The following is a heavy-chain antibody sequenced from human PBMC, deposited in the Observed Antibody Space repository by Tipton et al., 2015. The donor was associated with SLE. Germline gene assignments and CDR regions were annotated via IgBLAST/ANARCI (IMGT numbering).Heavy chain of an antibody. Sequence: SLRLSCAASGFTFDEYAMHWVRQAPGKGLEWVSGISWNSGSIGYADSVKGRFTISRDNAKNSLYLQMNSLRAEDTALYYCAKDSGAEHWGQGTLVTVSS. D-gene: IGHD5-12*01. CDR2: ISWNSGSI. J-gene: IGHJ1*01. CDR1: GFTFDEYA. CDR3: AKDSGAEH. V-gene: IGHV3-9*01.